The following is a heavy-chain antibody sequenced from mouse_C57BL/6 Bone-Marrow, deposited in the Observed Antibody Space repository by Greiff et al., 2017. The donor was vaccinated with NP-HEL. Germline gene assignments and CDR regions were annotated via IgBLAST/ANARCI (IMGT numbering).Heavy chain of an antibody. CDR2: IYPGDGDT. CDR1: GYAFSSSW. CDR3: ARPPLYYSNSWFAY. Sequence: QVQLQQSGPELVKPGASVKISCKASGYAFSSSWMNWVKQRPGKGLEWIGRIYPGDGDTNYNGKFKGKATLTADKSSSTAYMQLSSLTSEDSAVYFCARPPLYYSNSWFAYWGQGTLVTVSA. D-gene: IGHD2-5*01. V-gene: IGHV1-82*01. J-gene: IGHJ3*01.